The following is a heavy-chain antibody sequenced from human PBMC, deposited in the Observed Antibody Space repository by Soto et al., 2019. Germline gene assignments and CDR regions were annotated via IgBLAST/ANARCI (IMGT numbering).Heavy chain of an antibody. J-gene: IGHJ6*03. CDR1: GGSFSGYY. CDR3: ARGYKYFDILTGYPFYYYYMDV. Sequence: SETLSLTCAVYGGSFSGYYWSWIRQPPGKGLEWIGEINHSGSTNYNPSLKSRVTISVDTSKNQFSLKLSSVTAADTAVYYCARGYKYFDILTGYPFYYYYMDVSGKGTTVTVSS. CDR2: INHSGST. D-gene: IGHD3-9*01. V-gene: IGHV4-34*01.